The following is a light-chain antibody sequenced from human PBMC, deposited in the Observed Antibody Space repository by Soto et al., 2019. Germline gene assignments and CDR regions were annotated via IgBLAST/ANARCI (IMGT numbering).Light chain of an antibody. V-gene: IGKV3-20*01. CDR1: PSVSSSF. Sequence: EVVLTQSPGTLSLSPGDRATLSCRASPSVSSSFLAWYLQKPCKAPRLLIYCTSSRATGSPDRFSGSASVTDFTLTNSRLVPEDCPVYYCQQYGSSPWTFGQGTRVEIK. J-gene: IGKJ1*01. CDR2: CTS. CDR3: QQYGSSPWT.